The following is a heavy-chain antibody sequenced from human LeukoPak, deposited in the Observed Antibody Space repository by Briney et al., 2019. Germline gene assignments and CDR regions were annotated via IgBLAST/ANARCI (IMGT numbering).Heavy chain of an antibody. J-gene: IGHJ4*02. D-gene: IGHD3-22*01. Sequence: PSETLSLTCTVSGGSISGDYWSWIRQPAGTGLEWIGRIYTSGRTIYNPSLKSRVTISVDTSKNQFSLKLSSVTAADTAVYYCARAQGGYYDSSGYLDYWGQGTLVTVSS. V-gene: IGHV4-4*07. CDR1: GGSISGDY. CDR3: ARAQGGYYDSSGYLDY. CDR2: IYTSGRT.